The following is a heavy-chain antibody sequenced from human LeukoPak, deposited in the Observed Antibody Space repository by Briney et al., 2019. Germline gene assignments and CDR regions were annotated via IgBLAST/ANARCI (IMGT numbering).Heavy chain of an antibody. V-gene: IGHV3-21*04. J-gene: IGHJ5*02. CDR2: ISSSSSYI. Sequence: PGGSLRLSCAASGFTFSSYSMNWVRQAPGKGLEWVSSISSSSSYIYYADSVKGRFTISRDNAKNSLYLQMNSLRAEDTAVYYCAKAPLFIAAPGWFDPWGQGTLVTVSS. D-gene: IGHD6-13*01. CDR1: GFTFSSYS. CDR3: AKAPLFIAAPGWFDP.